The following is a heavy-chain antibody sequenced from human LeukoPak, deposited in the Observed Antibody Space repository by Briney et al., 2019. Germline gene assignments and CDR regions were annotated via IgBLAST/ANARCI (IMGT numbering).Heavy chain of an antibody. Sequence: SETLSLTCTVSGGPISSYYWSWIRQPPGKGLEWIGYIYYSGSTNYNPSLKSRVTISVDTSKNQFSLKLSSVTAADTAVYYCARAIVATTAYFDYWGQGTLVTVSS. V-gene: IGHV4-59*01. J-gene: IGHJ4*02. CDR2: IYYSGST. CDR1: GGPISSYY. D-gene: IGHD5-12*01. CDR3: ARAIVATTAYFDY.